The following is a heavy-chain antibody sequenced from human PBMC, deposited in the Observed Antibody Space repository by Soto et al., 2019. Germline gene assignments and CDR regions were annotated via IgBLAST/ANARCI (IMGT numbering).Heavy chain of an antibody. Sequence: PSETLSLTCAVYGGSFSGYYWSWIRQPPGKGLKWIGEINHSGSTNYNPSLKSRVTISVDTSKNQFSLKLSSVTAADTAVYYCARKGERRDYGTYYYYGMDVWGQGTTVTVSS. CDR3: ARKGERRDYGTYYYYGMDV. J-gene: IGHJ6*02. D-gene: IGHD4-17*01. CDR2: INHSGST. CDR1: GGSFSGYY. V-gene: IGHV4-34*01.